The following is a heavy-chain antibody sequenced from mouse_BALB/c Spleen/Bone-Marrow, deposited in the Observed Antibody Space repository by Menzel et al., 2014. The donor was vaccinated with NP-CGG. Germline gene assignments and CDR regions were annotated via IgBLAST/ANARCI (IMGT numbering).Heavy chain of an antibody. J-gene: IGHJ1*01. CDR3: VYGRDWYFDV. CDR2: IDPANGNT. D-gene: IGHD1-1*01. CDR1: GFNIKDTY. V-gene: IGHV14-3*02. Sequence: VQLQQPGAELVKPGASVKLSCTASGFNIKDTYMHWVKERPEQGLEWIGRIDPANGNTKYDPKFQGKATITAATSSNTAYLQLSSLTSEDTAVYYCVYGRDWYFDVWGAGTTVTVSS.